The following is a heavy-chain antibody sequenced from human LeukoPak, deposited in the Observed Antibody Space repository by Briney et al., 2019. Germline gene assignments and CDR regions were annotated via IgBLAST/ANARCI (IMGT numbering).Heavy chain of an antibody. D-gene: IGHD3-3*01. J-gene: IGHJ4*02. V-gene: IGHV4-39*07. CDR1: GDSTSSSNYY. CDR2: IYYSGST. CDR3: ARDRALEWFFPFDY. Sequence: SETLSLTCTVSGDSTSSSNYYWGWIRQPPGKGLEWIGSIYYSGSTYYNPSLKSRVTISVDTSKNQFSLKLSSVTAADTAVYYCARDRALEWFFPFDYWGQGTLVTVSS.